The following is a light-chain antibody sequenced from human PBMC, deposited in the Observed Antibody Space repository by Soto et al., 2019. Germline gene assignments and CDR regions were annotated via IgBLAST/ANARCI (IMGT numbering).Light chain of an antibody. J-gene: IGKJ1*01. CDR2: GAS. CDR3: QQYADSRT. V-gene: IGKV3-20*01. CDR1: RSVSSRY. Sequence: EIGMTQSPATLSLSPGERATLSCRASRSVSSRYLAWYQQKPGQAPRLLIYGASSRATGIPDRFSGSGSGTDFTLTISRLEPEDFAVYYCQQYADSRTFGQGTKVDIK.